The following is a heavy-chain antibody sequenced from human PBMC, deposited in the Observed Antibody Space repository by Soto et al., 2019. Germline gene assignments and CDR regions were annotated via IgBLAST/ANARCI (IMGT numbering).Heavy chain of an antibody. CDR1: GYPFTSYD. CDR3: ARPELRYFDSAYYYYGMDV. V-gene: IGHV1-8*01. CDR2: MNPNSGNT. J-gene: IGHJ6*02. D-gene: IGHD3-9*01. Sequence: XSVKVSCKASGYPFTSYDINWVRQATGQGLEWMGWMNPNSGNTGYAQKFQCRVTMTRNTSISTAYMELSSPRSEDTAVYYCARPELRYFDSAYYYYGMDVCGQRTTVTVSS.